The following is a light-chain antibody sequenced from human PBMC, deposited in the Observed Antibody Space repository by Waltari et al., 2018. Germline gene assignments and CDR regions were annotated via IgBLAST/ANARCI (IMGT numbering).Light chain of an antibody. CDR2: GAS. CDR3: QQYGSSPRT. V-gene: IGKV3-20*01. Sequence: EIVLTQSPGTLSLSPGERATLSCRASQSVSSSYLAWYQQKPGQAPRLLIYGASSRATGIPDRFSGSGSGTDFTLTIIRLEPEEFAVYYCQQYGSSPRTFGGGTKVEIK. CDR1: QSVSSSY. J-gene: IGKJ4*01.